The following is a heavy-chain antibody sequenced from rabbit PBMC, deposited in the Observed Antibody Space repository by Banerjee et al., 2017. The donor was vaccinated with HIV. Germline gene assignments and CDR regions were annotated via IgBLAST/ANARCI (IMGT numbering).Heavy chain of an antibody. Sequence: QSLEESGGDLVKPGASLTLTCTASGFSFSSSYYMYWVRQAPGKGLEWIGCIYNGDGSTYYASWAKGRFTISKTSSTTVTLQMTSLTAADTATYFCAREKAYYTYDYAGYGYVTALDLWGPGTLVTVS. CDR3: AREKAYYTYDYAGYGYVTALDL. CDR1: GFSFSSSYY. J-gene: IGHJ4*01. CDR2: IYNGDGST. D-gene: IGHD6-1*01. V-gene: IGHV1S40*01.